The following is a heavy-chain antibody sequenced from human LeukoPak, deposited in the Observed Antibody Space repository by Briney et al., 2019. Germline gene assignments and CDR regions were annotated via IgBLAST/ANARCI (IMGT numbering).Heavy chain of an antibody. Sequence: ASVKVSCKVSGYTLTELSMHWVRRAPGKGLEWMGGFDPEDGETIYAQKFQGRVTMTEDTSTDTAYMELSSLRSEDTAVYYCATVGWMVRAVIPYFDYWGQGTLVTVSS. D-gene: IGHD3-10*01. J-gene: IGHJ4*02. CDR3: ATVGWMVRAVIPYFDY. V-gene: IGHV1-24*01. CDR2: FDPEDGET. CDR1: GYTLTELS.